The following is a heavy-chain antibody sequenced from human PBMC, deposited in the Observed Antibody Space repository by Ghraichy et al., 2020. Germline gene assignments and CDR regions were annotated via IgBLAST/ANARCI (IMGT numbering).Heavy chain of an antibody. Sequence: GESLNISCAASGFTFSSDWMSWVRQAPGKGLEWVANIKQDGSEKYYVDSVKGRFTISRDNAKNSLYLQMNSLRAEDSAVYYCARSTFSSADYWGQGTLVTVSS. CDR3: ARSTFSSADY. J-gene: IGHJ4*02. CDR2: IKQDGSEK. CDR1: GFTFSSDW. D-gene: IGHD6-6*01. V-gene: IGHV3-7*01.